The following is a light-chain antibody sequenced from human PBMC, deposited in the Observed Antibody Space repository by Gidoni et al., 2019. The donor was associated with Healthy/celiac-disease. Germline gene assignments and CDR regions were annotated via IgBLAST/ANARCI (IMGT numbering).Light chain of an antibody. CDR1: QSISSW. Sequence: DIQMTQSPSTLSASVGDRVTITCRASQSISSWLAWYQQKPGKAPKLLIYDASSLESGVPSRFSCSGSGTEFTLTISSLQPDDFATYYCQQYNSYSALTFGQGTKVEIK. CDR3: QQYNSYSALT. V-gene: IGKV1-5*01. J-gene: IGKJ1*01. CDR2: DAS.